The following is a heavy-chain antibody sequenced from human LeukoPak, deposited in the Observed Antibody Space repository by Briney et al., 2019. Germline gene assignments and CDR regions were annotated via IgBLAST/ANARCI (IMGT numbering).Heavy chain of an antibody. CDR2: ISYDGSNK. V-gene: IGHV3-30*18. CDR3: AKDSVPAATYTYFDY. J-gene: IGHJ4*02. CDR1: GFTFSSYG. D-gene: IGHD2-2*01. Sequence: GGSLRLSCAASGFTFSSYGMHWVRQAPGKGLEWVAVISYDGSNKYYADSVKGRFTISRDNSKNTLYLQMNSLRAEDTAVYYCAKDSVPAATYTYFDYWGQGTLVTVSS.